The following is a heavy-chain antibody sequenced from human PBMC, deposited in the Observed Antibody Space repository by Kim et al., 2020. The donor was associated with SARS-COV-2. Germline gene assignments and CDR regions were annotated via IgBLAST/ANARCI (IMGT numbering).Heavy chain of an antibody. D-gene: IGHD2-15*01. Sequence: NPALTSRVTISVNTSKHQFSLKLSSVTAAGTAVYYCARAGVVAATPFNYWGQGTLVTVSS. J-gene: IGHJ4*02. CDR3: ARAGVVAATPFNY. V-gene: IGHV4-34*01.